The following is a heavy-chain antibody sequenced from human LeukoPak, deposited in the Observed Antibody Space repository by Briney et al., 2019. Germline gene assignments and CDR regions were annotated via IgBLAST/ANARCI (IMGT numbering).Heavy chain of an antibody. CDR1: GGSFSGYY. V-gene: IGHV4-34*01. CDR3: ARRGVRGVTYYYYYMDV. CDR2: INHSGST. D-gene: IGHD3-10*01. Sequence: PSETLSLTCAVYGGSFSGYYWSWIRQPPGKGLEWIGEINHSGSTNYNPSLKSRVTISVDTSKNQFSLKLSSVTAADTAVYYCARRGVRGVTYYYYYMDVWGKGTTVTISS. J-gene: IGHJ6*03.